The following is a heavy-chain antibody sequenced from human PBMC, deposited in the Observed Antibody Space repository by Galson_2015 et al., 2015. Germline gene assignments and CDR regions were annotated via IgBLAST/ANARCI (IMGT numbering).Heavy chain of an antibody. CDR1: GYTFTGYY. D-gene: IGHD3-16*02. Sequence: SVKVSCKASGYTFTGYYMHWVRQAPGQGLEWMGWINPNSGGTNYAQKFQGWVTMTRDTSISTAYMELSRLRSDDTAVYYCARGDSYYDYVWGSYRYNYYFDYWGQGTLVTVSS. CDR2: INPNSGGT. CDR3: ARGDSYYDYVWGSYRYNYYFDY. V-gene: IGHV1-2*04. J-gene: IGHJ4*02.